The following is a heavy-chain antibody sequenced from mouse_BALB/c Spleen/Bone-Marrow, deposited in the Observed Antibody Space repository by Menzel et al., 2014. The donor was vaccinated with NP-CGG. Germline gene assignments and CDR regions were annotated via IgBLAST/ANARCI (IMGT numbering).Heavy chain of an antibody. CDR3: ARRGDYGAWFAY. CDR1: GFSLTGYG. J-gene: IGHJ3*01. Sequence: VKLVESGPGLVSPSQSLSITCTVSGFSLTGYGVNWVRQPPGKGLEWLGMIWGDGSTDYNSALKSRLSISKDNSKSQVFLKMHSLQSDDTARYYCARRGDYGAWFAYWGQGTLVTVSA. D-gene: IGHD1-1*01. V-gene: IGHV2-6-7*01. CDR2: IWGDGST.